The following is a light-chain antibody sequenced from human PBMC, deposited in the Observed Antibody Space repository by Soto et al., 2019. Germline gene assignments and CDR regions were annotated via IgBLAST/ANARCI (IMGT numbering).Light chain of an antibody. V-gene: IGKV3-20*01. J-gene: IGKJ5*01. CDR2: GAS. CDR1: QSVSSSY. CDR3: QQYGSSTIT. Sequence: FTQPPRALSLSQGERATLSCRASQSVSSSYLAWYQQKPGQAPRLLIYGASSRAPGIPDRFSGSGSGTDFTLTISRLEPEDFAVYYCQQYGSSTITFGQGTRMAIK.